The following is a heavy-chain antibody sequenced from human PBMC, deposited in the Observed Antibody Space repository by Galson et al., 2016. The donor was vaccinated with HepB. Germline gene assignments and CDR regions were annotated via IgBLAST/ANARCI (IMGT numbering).Heavy chain of an antibody. V-gene: IGHV3-15*01. CDR3: TTAPPCWGGALGDY. CDR1: GFTFSNVW. J-gene: IGHJ4*02. D-gene: IGHD3-16*01. CDR2: IKSKTDGGTT. Sequence: SLRLSCAASGFTFSNVWMSWVRQAPGKGLEWVGLIKSKTDGGTTDYAAPVKGRFTISRDDSKNTLHLQMNSLRTEDAAIYYCTTAPPCWGGALGDYWGQGTLVTVSS.